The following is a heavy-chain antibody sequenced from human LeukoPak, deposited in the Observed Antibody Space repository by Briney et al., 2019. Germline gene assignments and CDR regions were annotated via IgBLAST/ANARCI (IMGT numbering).Heavy chain of an antibody. V-gene: IGHV4-30-2*01. Sequence: PSQALSLTCAVSDGSTSSGVYSWSWIRQPPGKGLEWIGYIYRGGRTYYTPSLKSRVTISVDTSKNQFSLRLSSVTAADTAVYYCARGLLYSGSGSYYPPYFDYWGQGTLVTVSS. D-gene: IGHD3-10*01. CDR1: DGSTSSGVYS. CDR2: IYRGGRT. J-gene: IGHJ4*02. CDR3: ARGLLYSGSGSYYPPYFDY.